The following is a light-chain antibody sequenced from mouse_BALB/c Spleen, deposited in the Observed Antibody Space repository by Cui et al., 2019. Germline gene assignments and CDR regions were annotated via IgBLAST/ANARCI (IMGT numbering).Light chain of an antibody. J-gene: IGKJ1*01. CDR2: STS. V-gene: IGKV4-57-1*01. CDR3: QQYSGYPWT. Sequence: ENVLTQSPAIMSASPGEKVIMTCRASSSVSSSYLHWYQQKSGASPKLWIYSTSNLASGVPARFSGSGSGTSYSLTISSVEAEDAATYYCQQYSGYPWTFGGGTKLEIK. CDR1: SSVSSSY.